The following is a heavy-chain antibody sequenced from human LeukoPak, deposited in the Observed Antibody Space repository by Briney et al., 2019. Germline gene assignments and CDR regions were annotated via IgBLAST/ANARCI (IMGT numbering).Heavy chain of an antibody. Sequence: GGSLRLSCAASGFTFSDYYMSWIRQAPGKGLEWVSYISSSGSTIYYADSVKGRFTISRDNAKNSLYLQMNSLRAEDTAVYYCARGDVLMVYAIFPPQRHEYFQHWGQGTLVTVSS. CDR3: ARGDVLMVYAIFPPQRHEYFQH. CDR1: GFTFSDYY. D-gene: IGHD2-8*01. CDR2: ISSSGSTI. J-gene: IGHJ1*01. V-gene: IGHV3-11*04.